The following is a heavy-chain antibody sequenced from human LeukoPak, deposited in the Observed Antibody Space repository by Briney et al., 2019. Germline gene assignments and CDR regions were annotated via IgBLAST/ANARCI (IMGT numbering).Heavy chain of an antibody. CDR2: IYYSGST. CDR1: GGSISSFY. V-gene: IGHV4-59*01. D-gene: IGHD6-19*01. J-gene: IGHJ4*02. Sequence: TSETLSLTCTVSGGSISSFYWSWIRQPPGKGLEWIGYIYYSGSTNYNPSLKSRVTISVDTSKNQFSLKLSSVTAADTAVYYCARGSGARSGWYNVDYWGQGTLVTVSS. CDR3: ARGSGARSGWYNVDY.